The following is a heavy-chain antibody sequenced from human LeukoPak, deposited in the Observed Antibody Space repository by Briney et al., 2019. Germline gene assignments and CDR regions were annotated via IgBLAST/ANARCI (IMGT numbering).Heavy chain of an antibody. CDR1: GFTFSDHY. J-gene: IGHJ4*02. CDR2: SRNKANSYTT. V-gene: IGHV3-72*01. CDR3: ASSDSSGYSYD. D-gene: IGHD3-22*01. Sequence: AGGSLRLSCAASGFTFSDHYMDWVRQAPGKGLEWVGRSRNKANSYTTEYAASVKGRFTISRDVSENSGYLQMNSLKNEDTAVYHCASSDSSGYSYDWGQGTLVTVSS.